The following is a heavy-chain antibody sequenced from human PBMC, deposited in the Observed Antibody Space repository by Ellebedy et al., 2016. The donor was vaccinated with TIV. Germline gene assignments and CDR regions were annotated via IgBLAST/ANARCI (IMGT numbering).Heavy chain of an antibody. CDR3: ARELPENWFDP. Sequence: ASVKVSCXASGGTFSSYAISWVRQAPGQGLEWMGWISAYNGNTNYAQKLQGRVTMTTDTSTSTAYMELRSLRSDDTAVYYCARELPENWFDPWGQGTLVTVSS. CDR1: GGTFSSYA. D-gene: IGHD2-2*01. CDR2: ISAYNGNT. J-gene: IGHJ5*02. V-gene: IGHV1-18*01.